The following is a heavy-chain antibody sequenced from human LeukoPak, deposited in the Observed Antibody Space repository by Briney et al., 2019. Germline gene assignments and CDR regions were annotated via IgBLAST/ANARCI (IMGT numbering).Heavy chain of an antibody. D-gene: IGHD1-26*01. CDR1: GFTFISYS. V-gene: IGHV3-48*04. CDR2: INSGSSTM. CDR3: AREEGGAGLYGFDI. J-gene: IGHJ3*02. Sequence: GGSLRLSCAASGFTFISYSMTWVRQAPGKGLEWVSYINSGSSTMYYADSVKGRFTISRDNAKNSLYLQMNSLRAEDTAVYYCAREEGGAGLYGFDIWGQGTMVTVSS.